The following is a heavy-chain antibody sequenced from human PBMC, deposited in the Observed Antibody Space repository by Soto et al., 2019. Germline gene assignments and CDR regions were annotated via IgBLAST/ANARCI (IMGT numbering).Heavy chain of an antibody. D-gene: IGHD3-3*01. J-gene: IGHJ6*02. CDR1: GGSISSGGYY. V-gene: IGHV4-30-4*08. CDR2: IYYSGST. CDR3: ARGAKISYYDFWSGYYNPNYYYYGMDV. Sequence: SETLSLTCTVSGGSISSGGYYWSWIRQHPGKGLEWIGYIYYSGSTYYKPSLKSRVTISVDTSKNQFSLKLSSVTAADTAVYYCARGAKISYYDFWSGYYNPNYYYYGMDVWGQGTTVT.